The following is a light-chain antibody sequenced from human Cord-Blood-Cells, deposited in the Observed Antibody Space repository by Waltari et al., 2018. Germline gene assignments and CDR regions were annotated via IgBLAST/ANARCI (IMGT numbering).Light chain of an antibody. CDR1: SSAVGGYNY. Sequence: QSALTQPPSASGSPGQSVTIPCTGTSSAVGGYNYFPWYQQHPGKAPKLMIYEVSKRPSGVPDRFSGSKSGNTASLTVSGLQAEDEADYYCSSYAGSNNYVFGTGTKVTVL. V-gene: IGLV2-8*01. J-gene: IGLJ1*01. CDR3: SSYAGSNNYV. CDR2: EVS.